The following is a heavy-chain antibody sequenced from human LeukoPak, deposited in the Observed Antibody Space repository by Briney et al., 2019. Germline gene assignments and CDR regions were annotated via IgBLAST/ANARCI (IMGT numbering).Heavy chain of an antibody. J-gene: IGHJ4*02. CDR1: GGSISSYY. V-gene: IGHV4-59*01. CDR2: IYYSGST. D-gene: IGHD3-10*01. CDR3: ARGPRTSGGLDY. Sequence: SETLSLTCTVSGGSISSYYWSWIRQPPGKGLEWIGYIYYSGSTNYNPSLKSRVTILVDTSKNQFSLKLSSVTAADTAVYYCARGPRTSGGLDYWGQGTLVTVSS.